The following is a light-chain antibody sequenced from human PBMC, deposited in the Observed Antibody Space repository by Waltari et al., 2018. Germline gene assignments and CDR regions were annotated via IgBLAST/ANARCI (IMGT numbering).Light chain of an antibody. V-gene: IGLV2-23*02. CDR1: RRALGRYTL. CDR2: EVT. CDR3: CSHAGSSIYV. J-gene: IGLJ1*01. Sequence: QSALTQPPPVSGSPGPSITTPCTGTRRALGRYTLVSWYQQHPGKAPKLMIYEVTERPSGVSNRFSGSKSDNTASLTISGLQAEDEADYYCCSHAGSSIYVFGTGTKVTIL.